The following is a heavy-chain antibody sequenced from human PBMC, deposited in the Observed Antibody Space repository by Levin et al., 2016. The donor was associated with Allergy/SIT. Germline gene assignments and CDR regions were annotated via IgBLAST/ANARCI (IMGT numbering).Heavy chain of an antibody. Sequence: GGSLRLSCTASGFTFSSYSVNWVRQAPGKGLEWVSYISGLSRTIYHADSVKGRFTTSRDNARNVLYLDMNDLRVDDTAMYYCALLLGGQDAFDVWGRGTMVTVSS. V-gene: IGHV3-48*01. J-gene: IGHJ3*01. CDR3: ALLLGGQDAFDV. CDR1: GFTFSSYS. D-gene: IGHD3-3*01. CDR2: ISGLSRTI.